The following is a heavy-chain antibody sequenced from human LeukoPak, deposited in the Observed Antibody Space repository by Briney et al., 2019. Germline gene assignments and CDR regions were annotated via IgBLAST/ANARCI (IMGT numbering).Heavy chain of an antibody. V-gene: IGHV3-30*02. CDR3: AKDRGRRIVVVPATKWGTFDY. J-gene: IGHJ4*02. CDR1: GFTFSSYG. CDR2: IRYDGSNK. Sequence: PGGSLRLSCAASGFTFSSYGMHWVRQAPGKGLEWVAFIRYDGSNKYYADSVKGRFTISRDNSKNTLHLQMSSLRAEDTAVYYCAKDRGRRIVVVPATKWGTFDYWGQGTLVTVSS. D-gene: IGHD2-2*01.